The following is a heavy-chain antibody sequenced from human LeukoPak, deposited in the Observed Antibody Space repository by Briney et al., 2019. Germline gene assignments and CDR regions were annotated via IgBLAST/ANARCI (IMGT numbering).Heavy chain of an antibody. CDR3: ARRVGSGWPVQH. J-gene: IGHJ1*01. CDR1: GYTFSSYD. CDR2: MNPNSGNT. Sequence: GASVKVSCKASGYTFSSYDINWVRQATGQGLEWMGWMNPNSGNTGCAQKFQGRLNMTRNTSIDTAYMELSSLRSDDTAVYYCARRVGSGWPVQHWGQGTLVTVSS. V-gene: IGHV1-8*01. D-gene: IGHD6-19*01.